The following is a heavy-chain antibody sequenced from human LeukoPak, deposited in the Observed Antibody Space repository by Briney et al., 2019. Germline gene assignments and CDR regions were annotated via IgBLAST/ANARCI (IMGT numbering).Heavy chain of an antibody. CDR1: GGTFSSYA. CDR2: IIPIFGTA. Sequence: ASVKVSCKASGGTFSSYAISWVRQAPGQGLEWMGGIIPIFGTANYAQKFQGRVTITADESTSTAYMELSSLRSEDTAVYYCASDQRGTVTNYFDYWGQGTLVTVSS. V-gene: IGHV1-69*13. J-gene: IGHJ4*02. D-gene: IGHD4-17*01. CDR3: ASDQRGTVTNYFDY.